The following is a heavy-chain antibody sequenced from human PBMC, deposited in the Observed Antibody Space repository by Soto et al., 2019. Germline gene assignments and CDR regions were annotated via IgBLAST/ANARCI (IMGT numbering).Heavy chain of an antibody. CDR3: ARDARPYCSSTSCHEFDY. CDR1: GFTFSSYS. D-gene: IGHD2-2*01. Sequence: GSLRLSCAASGFTFSSYSMNWVRQAPGKGLEWVSSISSSSSYIYYADSVKGRFTISRDNAKNSLYLQMNSLRAEDTAVYYCARDARPYCSSTSCHEFDYWGQGTLVTVSS. V-gene: IGHV3-21*01. CDR2: ISSSSSYI. J-gene: IGHJ4*02.